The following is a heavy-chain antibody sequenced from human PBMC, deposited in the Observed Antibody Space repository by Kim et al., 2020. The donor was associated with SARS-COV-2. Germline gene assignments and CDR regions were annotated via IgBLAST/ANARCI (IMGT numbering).Heavy chain of an antibody. CDR3: ARGGVGIYGMDV. J-gene: IGHJ6*02. CDR1: GGSISSGGYY. D-gene: IGHD3-10*01. Sequence: SETLSLTCTVSGGSISSGGYYWSWIRQHPGKGLEWIGYIYYSGSTYYNPSLKSRVTISVDTSKNQFSLKLSSVTAADTAVYYCARGGVGIYGMDVWGQGTTVTVSS. CDR2: IYYSGST. V-gene: IGHV4-31*03.